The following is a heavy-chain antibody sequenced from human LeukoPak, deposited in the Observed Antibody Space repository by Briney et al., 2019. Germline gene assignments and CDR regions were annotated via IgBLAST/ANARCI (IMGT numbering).Heavy chain of an antibody. CDR1: GFTFSNYA. V-gene: IGHV3-23*01. D-gene: IGHD5-18*01. CDR2: ISGDGGRT. Sequence: GGSLRLSCAASGFTFSNYAMSWVRQAPDKGLECVSAISGDGGRTTSYADSVKGRFTISRDDSKNTLYLQMNSLRAEDTAVYYRVKDPVAWHQYSGYDYMDVWGKGTTVIVSS. J-gene: IGHJ6*03. CDR3: VKDPVAWHQYSGYDYMDV.